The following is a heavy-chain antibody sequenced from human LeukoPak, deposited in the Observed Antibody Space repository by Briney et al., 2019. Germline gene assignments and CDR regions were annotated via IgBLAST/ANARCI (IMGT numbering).Heavy chain of an antibody. CDR2: IKQDGSEK. D-gene: IGHD6-19*01. J-gene: IGHJ6*02. V-gene: IGHV3-7*01. Sequence: GGSLRLSCAASGFTFSSYGMNWVRQAPGKGLEWVANIKQDGSEKYYVDSVKGRFTISRDNAKNSLYLQMNSLRAEDTAVYYCARDRSSGWSKGDYYGVNVWGQGTTVTVSS. CDR3: ARDRSSGWSKGDYYGVNV. CDR1: GFTFSSYG.